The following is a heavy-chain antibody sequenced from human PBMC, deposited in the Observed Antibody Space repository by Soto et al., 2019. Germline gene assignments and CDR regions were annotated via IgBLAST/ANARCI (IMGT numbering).Heavy chain of an antibody. CDR2: ISQNESAK. J-gene: IGHJ4*02. V-gene: IGHV3-30-3*01. Sequence: QVQLVESGGAVVQPGRSLRLSCAVSGFTLRNYAMHWVRQAPGKGLEWVALISQNESAKPSPDSVKGRVTTSRDSYTNTLYLLMNSRRPEDTPVYYCARDVCYGGSGYRLSGTDYWGQGTLVVVYS. D-gene: IGHD3-22*01. CDR3: ARDVCYGGSGYRLSGTDY. CDR1: GFTLRNYA.